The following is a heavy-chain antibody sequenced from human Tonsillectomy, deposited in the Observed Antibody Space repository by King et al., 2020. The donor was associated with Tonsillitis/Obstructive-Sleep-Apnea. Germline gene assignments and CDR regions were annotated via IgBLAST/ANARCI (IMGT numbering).Heavy chain of an antibody. Sequence: VQLVESGAEVKKPGESLRISCKGSGYSFTNYWITWVRQMPGKGLEWMGRIDPSDSYTNYSPSFQGHVTISADKSIKTAYLQWSSLKASDTAMYYCAREDCSSASCYTENWLNPWGKGTLVTASS. CDR3: AREDCSSASCYTENWLNP. D-gene: IGHD2-2*02. V-gene: IGHV5-10-1*03. CDR1: GYSFTNYW. J-gene: IGHJ5*02. CDR2: IDPSDSYT.